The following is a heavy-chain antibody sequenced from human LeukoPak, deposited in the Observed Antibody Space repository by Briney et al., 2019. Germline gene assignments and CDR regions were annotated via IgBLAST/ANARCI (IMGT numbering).Heavy chain of an antibody. J-gene: IGHJ4*02. D-gene: IGHD6-19*01. Sequence: ASVKVSCKASGYTFTSYGISWVRQAPGQGLEWMGWISAYNGNTNYAQKLQGRVTMTTDTSTSTACMELRSLRSDDTAVYYCAIDTGYSSGWPLFDYWGQGTLVTVSS. V-gene: IGHV1-18*04. CDR1: GYTFTSYG. CDR2: ISAYNGNT. CDR3: AIDTGYSSGWPLFDY.